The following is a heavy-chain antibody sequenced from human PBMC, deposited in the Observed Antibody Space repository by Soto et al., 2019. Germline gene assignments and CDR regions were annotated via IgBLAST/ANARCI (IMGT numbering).Heavy chain of an antibody. V-gene: IGHV1-46*01. J-gene: IGHJ3*02. CDR3: AREKEGSGGTDAFDI. Sequence: ASVKVSCKASGYTFTSYGISWVRQAPGQGLEWMGIINPSGGSTSYAQKFQGRVTMTRDTSTSTVYMELSSLRSEDTAVYYCAREKEGSGGTDAFDIWGQGTMVTVSS. CDR1: GYTFTSYG. D-gene: IGHD6-19*01. CDR2: INPSGGST.